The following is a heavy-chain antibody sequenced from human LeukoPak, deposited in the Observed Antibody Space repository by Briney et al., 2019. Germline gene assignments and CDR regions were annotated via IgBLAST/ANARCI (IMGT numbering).Heavy chain of an antibody. CDR2: IYHSGST. J-gene: IGHJ6*02. CDR1: GGSISSGGYS. Sequence: SETLSLTCAVSGGSISSGGYSWSWIRQPPGKGLEWIGYIYHSGSTYYNPSLKSRVTISVDTSKNQFSLKLSTVTAADTAVYYCARDRAYYYGMDVWGQGTTVTVSS. CDR3: ARDRAYYYGMDV. V-gene: IGHV4-30-2*01.